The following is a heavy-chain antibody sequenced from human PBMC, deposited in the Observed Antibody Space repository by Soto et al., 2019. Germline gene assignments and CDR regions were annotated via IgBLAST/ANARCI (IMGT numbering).Heavy chain of an antibody. J-gene: IGHJ5*02. CDR1: GGSISSYY. V-gene: IGHV4-59*08. Sequence: QVQLQESGPGLVKPSETLSLTCTVSGGSISSYYWSWIRQPPGKGLEWIGYNYYSGSTNYNPSLKSRLHIIVGXSKNQFSLKLSSVTAADTAVYYCARRAIPYNWFDPWGQGTLVTVSS. D-gene: IGHD2-2*02. CDR2: NYYSGST. CDR3: ARRAIPYNWFDP.